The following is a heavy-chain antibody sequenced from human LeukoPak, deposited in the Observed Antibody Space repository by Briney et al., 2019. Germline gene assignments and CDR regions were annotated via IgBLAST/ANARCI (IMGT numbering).Heavy chain of an antibody. V-gene: IGHV3-23*01. CDR2: ISDTGGST. CDR3: AKSLIHYYDSSGYHDAFDI. J-gene: IGHJ3*02. CDR1: GFTFSSYD. D-gene: IGHD3-22*01. Sequence: GGSLRLSCAASGFTFSSYDMSWVRQAPGKGLEWVSTISDTGGSTYYVDSVKGRFTISRDNSKNTLHLQMNSLRAEDTAVYYCAKSLIHYYDSSGYHDAFDIWGQGTMVTVSS.